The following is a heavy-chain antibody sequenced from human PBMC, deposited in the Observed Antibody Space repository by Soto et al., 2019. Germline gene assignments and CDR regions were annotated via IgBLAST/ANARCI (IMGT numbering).Heavy chain of an antibody. CDR1: GFTFSSYG. V-gene: IGHV3-33*01. J-gene: IGHJ4*02. CDR3: ARDATVTATDYFDY. Sequence: GGSLRLSCAASGFTFSSYGMHWVRQAPGKGLEWVAVIWYDGSNKYYADSVKGRFTISRDNSKNTLYLQMNSLRAEDTAVYYCARDATVTATDYFDYWGQGTLVTVSS. CDR2: IWYDGSNK. D-gene: IGHD4-17*01.